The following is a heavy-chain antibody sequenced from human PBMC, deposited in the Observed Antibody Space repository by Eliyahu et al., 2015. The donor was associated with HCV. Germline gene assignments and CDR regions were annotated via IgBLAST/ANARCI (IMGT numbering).Heavy chain of an antibody. D-gene: IGHD2-21*02. CDR1: GESFSSYY. Sequence: QVQLQQWGAGLLKPSETLSLTCAFYGESFSSYYWSWVRQPPGKGLEWIGEINHHGNTNYNPSLKSRVTILVDRSKNQFSLKLSSVTAADTAIYYCAMGSCGGDCYSTTNLDYWGQGTLVTVSS. V-gene: IGHV4-34*01. CDR2: INHHGNT. J-gene: IGHJ4*02. CDR3: AMGSCGGDCYSTTNLDY.